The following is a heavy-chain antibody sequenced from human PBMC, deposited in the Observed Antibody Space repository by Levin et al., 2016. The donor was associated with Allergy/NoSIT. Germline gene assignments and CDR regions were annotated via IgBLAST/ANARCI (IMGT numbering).Heavy chain of an antibody. Sequence: ASVKVSCKASGYTFTGYYMHWVRQAPGQGLEWMGWINPNSGGTNYAQKFQGWVTMTRDTSISTAYMELSRLRSDDTAVYYCARVGLDYYGSGSYYPGGMDVWGQGTTVTVSS. V-gene: IGHV1-2*04. CDR3: ARVGLDYYGSGSYYPGGMDV. CDR1: GYTFTGYY. CDR2: INPNSGGT. D-gene: IGHD3-10*01. J-gene: IGHJ6*02.